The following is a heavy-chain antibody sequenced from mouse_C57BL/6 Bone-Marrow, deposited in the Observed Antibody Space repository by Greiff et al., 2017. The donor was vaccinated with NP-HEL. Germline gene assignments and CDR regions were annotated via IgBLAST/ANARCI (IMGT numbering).Heavy chain of an antibody. CDR2: IYPGDGDT. Sequence: VKLVESGPELVKPGASVKISCKASGYAFSSSWMNWVKQRPGKGLEWIGRIYPGDGDTNYNGKFKGKATLTADKSSSTAYMQLSSLTSEDSAVYFCARDYYGSSYGWFAYWGQGTLVTVSA. CDR3: ARDYYGSSYGWFAY. CDR1: GYAFSSSW. V-gene: IGHV1-82*01. J-gene: IGHJ3*01. D-gene: IGHD1-1*01.